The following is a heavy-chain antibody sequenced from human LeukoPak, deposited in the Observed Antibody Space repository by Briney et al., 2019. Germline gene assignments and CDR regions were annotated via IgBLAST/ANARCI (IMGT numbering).Heavy chain of an antibody. CDR1: GDSISRGGYY. CDR3: ARDGSAARPYYYYGMDV. Sequence: PSETLSLTCTVSGDSISRGGYYWSWIRQHPGKGLEWIGSISYSGSTYSKSSLKSRLTISADTSKNQFSLRLNSMTAADTAVYYCARDGSAARPYYYYGMDVWGQGATVTVSS. CDR2: ISYSGST. J-gene: IGHJ6*02. V-gene: IGHV4-31*03. D-gene: IGHD6-6*01.